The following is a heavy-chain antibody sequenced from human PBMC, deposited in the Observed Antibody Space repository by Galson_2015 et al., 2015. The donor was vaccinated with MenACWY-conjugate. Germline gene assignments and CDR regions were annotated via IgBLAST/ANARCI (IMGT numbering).Heavy chain of an antibody. Sequence: SLRLSCAASGFSFNIYWMTWVRQAPGKGLEWVANIKPDGSEKYSVDSVKGRFTVSRDNTKNSLYLQMNSLRAEDTAVYYCVRARGFDYWGRGVLVTVSS. CDR3: VRARGFDY. V-gene: IGHV3-7*03. CDR2: IKPDGSEK. J-gene: IGHJ4*02. CDR1: GFSFNIYW.